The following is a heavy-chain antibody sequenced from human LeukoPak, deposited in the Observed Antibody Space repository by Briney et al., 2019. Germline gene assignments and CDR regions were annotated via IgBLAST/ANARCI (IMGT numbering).Heavy chain of an antibody. CDR3: VKDPRDTYGTNWFVS. D-gene: IGHD2-21*01. J-gene: IGHJ5*01. CDR1: GFSFGNYA. Sequence: PGGSLRLSCVASGFSFGNYAMSWVRQAPGEGLQWVSQISGTGGATWYAGFARDRFTISRDNPKKTLYLQMSGLRVEDTAMYYCVKDPRDTYGTNWFVSWGQGTLLIVSS. V-gene: IGHV3-23*01. CDR2: ISGTGGAT.